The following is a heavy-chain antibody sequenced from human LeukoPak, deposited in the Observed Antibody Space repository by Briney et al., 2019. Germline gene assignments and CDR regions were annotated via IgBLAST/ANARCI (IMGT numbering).Heavy chain of an antibody. D-gene: IGHD3-3*01. CDR3: ARMATITIFGVVTPLNWFDP. J-gene: IGHJ5*02. CDR2: MNPNSGNT. V-gene: IGHV1-8*01. CDR1: GYTFTSYD. Sequence: ASVKVSCKASGYTFTSYDINWVRQATGQGLEWMGWMNPNSGNTGYAQKFQGRVTMTRNTSISTAYMELSSLRSEDTAVYYCARMATITIFGVVTPLNWFDPWGQGTLVTVSS.